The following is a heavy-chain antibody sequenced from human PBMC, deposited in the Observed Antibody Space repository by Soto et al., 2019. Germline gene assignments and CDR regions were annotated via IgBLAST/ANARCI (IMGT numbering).Heavy chain of an antibody. J-gene: IGHJ6*02. CDR1: GLTFSKAW. D-gene: IGHD3-10*01. V-gene: IGHV3-15*07. Sequence: EVQLVESGGGLVEPGGSLRLSCAASGLTFSKAWINWVRQAPGKGLEWVGRIKSETHGGTADYAAPMKGRFTISKDESKNTMYPQIHSLKTQDTAVHYFNPPVAGRPVDQRYYLFFEDCIDRWGQGTTVTVSS. CDR2: IKSETHGGTA. CDR3: NPPVAGRPVDQRYYLFFEDCIDR.